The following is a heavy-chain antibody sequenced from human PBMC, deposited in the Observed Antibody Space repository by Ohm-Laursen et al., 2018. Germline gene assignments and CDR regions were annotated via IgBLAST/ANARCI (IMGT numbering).Heavy chain of an antibody. V-gene: IGHV4-34*01. J-gene: IGHJ4*02. Sequence: SETLSLTCAVYGGSFSSYYWSWIRQPPGKGLEWIGEINHSGSTNYSPSLKSRVTTSVDTSKNRFSLNLSSVTAADTAVYYCARRNGYIVDYWGQGTLVTVSS. D-gene: IGHD5-24*01. CDR2: INHSGST. CDR3: ARRNGYIVDY. CDR1: GGSFSSYY.